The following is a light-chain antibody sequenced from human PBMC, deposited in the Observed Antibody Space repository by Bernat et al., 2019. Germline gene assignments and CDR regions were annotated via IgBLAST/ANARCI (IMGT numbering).Light chain of an antibody. CDR3: QQLNSFPIT. Sequence: DIQLTQSPSFLSASVGDRVTITCRASQVIGTYVAWYQQKPGKAPNLLIYGASTLQYGVPPRFSGSGIGTEFTLTISSLQPEDSASYYCQQLNSFPITFGQGTRLEIK. CDR2: GAS. J-gene: IGKJ5*01. CDR1: QVIGTY. V-gene: IGKV1-9*01.